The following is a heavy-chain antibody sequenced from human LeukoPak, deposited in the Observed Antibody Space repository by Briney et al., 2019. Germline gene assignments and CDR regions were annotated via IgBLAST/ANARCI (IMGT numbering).Heavy chain of an antibody. Sequence: GGSLRLSCAASGFIFSSYWMHWVRQAPGKGLVWVSRINSDGSSTSYADSVRGRFTISRDNAKNTLYLQMNSLRAEDTAVYYCARYGDGYDFDYWGQGTLVTVSS. CDR1: GFIFSSYW. D-gene: IGHD5-24*01. CDR3: ARYGDGYDFDY. CDR2: INSDGSST. J-gene: IGHJ4*02. V-gene: IGHV3-74*01.